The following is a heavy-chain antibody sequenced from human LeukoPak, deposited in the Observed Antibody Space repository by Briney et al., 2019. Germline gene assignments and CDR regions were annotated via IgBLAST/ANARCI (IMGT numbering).Heavy chain of an antibody. CDR3: ARRRSPSETGAFDI. J-gene: IGHJ3*02. CDR1: GYSTSSGYY. V-gene: IGHV4-38-2*02. CDR2: IYQSGST. D-gene: IGHD5-24*01. Sequence: PSETLSLTCTVSGYSTSSGYYWGWIRQSPGKGLEWIGTIYQSGSTYYNPSLKSRVTISVDTSKNQFSLKLSSVTAADTAVYYCARRRSPSETGAFDIWGQGTMVTVSS.